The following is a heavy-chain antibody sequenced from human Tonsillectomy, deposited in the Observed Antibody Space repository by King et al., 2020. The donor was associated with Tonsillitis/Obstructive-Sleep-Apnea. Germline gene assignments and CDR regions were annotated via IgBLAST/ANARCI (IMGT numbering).Heavy chain of an antibody. CDR2: IIPMFDIV. Sequence: QLVQSGAEVKKPGSSVRVSCKASGDTFSNYVFSWVRQAPGQGLEWMGGIIPMFDIVNYAQKFQGRVTITADKYTNTAYMELSRLRSEDTAVYYCARDSISYYDDSSGYYYGYWGQGTLVTVSS. J-gene: IGHJ4*02. CDR1: GDTFSNYV. V-gene: IGHV1-69*17. CDR3: ARDSISYYDDSSGYYYGY. D-gene: IGHD3-22*01.